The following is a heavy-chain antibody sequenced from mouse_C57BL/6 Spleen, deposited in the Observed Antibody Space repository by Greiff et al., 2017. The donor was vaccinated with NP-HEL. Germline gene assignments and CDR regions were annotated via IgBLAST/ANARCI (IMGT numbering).Heavy chain of an antibody. V-gene: IGHV1-63*01. CDR1: GYTFTNYW. Sequence: VQLQQSGAELVRPGTSVKMSCKASGYTFTNYWIGWAKQRPGHGLEWIGDIYPGGGYTNSNEKFTGRATLTADQSSSTAYMQFSSLTSEDSAIYYCARAPTGRYFDVWGTGTTVTVSA. CDR3: ARAPTGRYFDV. J-gene: IGHJ1*03. CDR2: IYPGGGYT. D-gene: IGHD1-1*01.